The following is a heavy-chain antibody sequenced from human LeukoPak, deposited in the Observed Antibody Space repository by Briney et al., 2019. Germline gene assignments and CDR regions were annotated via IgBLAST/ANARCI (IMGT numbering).Heavy chain of an antibody. D-gene: IGHD1-14*01. V-gene: IGHV4-61*02. CDR1: GGSISSGSYY. Sequence: PSQTLSLTCTVSGGSISSGSYYWSWIRQPAGKGLEWIGRIYTSGSTNYNPSLKSRVTISVDTSKNQFSRKLSSVTAADTAMYYCARGRKGYYFDYWGQGTLVTVSS. J-gene: IGHJ4*02. CDR3: ARGRKGYYFDY. CDR2: IYTSGST.